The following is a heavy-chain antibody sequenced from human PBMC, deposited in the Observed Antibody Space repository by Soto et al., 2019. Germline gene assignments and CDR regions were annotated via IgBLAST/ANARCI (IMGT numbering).Heavy chain of an antibody. CDR1: GLTFSDSY. CDR3: ARVRFGERGYAMDV. V-gene: IGHV3-11*01. Sequence: GGSLRLSCAASGLTFSDSYLNWIRHAPGKGLEWLAYISSTGSSIFYAGSVKGRFTIPRDNAKNSLYLQMNSLRAEDTAMYYCARVRFGERGYAMDVWGQGTTVTVSS. CDR2: ISSTGSSI. D-gene: IGHD3-10*01. J-gene: IGHJ6*02.